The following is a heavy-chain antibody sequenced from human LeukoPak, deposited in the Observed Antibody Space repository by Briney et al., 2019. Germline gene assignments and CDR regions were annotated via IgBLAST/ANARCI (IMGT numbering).Heavy chain of an antibody. Sequence: PSETLSLTCAVYGGSFSGYYWSWIRQPPGKGLEWIGEINHSGSTNYNPSLKSRVTISVDTSKNQLSLKLSSVTAADTAVYYCARSAYYYDSSGLPRGFQHWGQGTLVTVSS. J-gene: IGHJ1*01. CDR3: ARSAYYYDSSGLPRGFQH. D-gene: IGHD3-22*01. CDR1: GGSFSGYY. V-gene: IGHV4-34*01. CDR2: INHSGST.